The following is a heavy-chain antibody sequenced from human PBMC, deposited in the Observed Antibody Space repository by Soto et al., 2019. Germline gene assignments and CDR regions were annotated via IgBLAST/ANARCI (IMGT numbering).Heavy chain of an antibody. CDR1: GYPFTYYH. Sequence: ADSVQVSCTASGYPFTYYHVHWVRQAPGQGLAWMGMINPNGGDTNYAQKFQGRVTMTRDTSTSTVYMEVSSLRSEDTALYYCAIFPYRYGLLFSLYCRGQGTGITVSS. CDR2: INPNGGDT. D-gene: IGHD5-18*01. V-gene: IGHV1-46*01. J-gene: IGHJ4*02. CDR3: AIFPYRYGLLFSLYC.